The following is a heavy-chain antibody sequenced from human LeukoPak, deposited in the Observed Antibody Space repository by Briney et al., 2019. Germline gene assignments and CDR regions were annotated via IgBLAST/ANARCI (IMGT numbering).Heavy chain of an antibody. V-gene: IGHV4-4*07. D-gene: IGHD3-10*01. CDR3: ARDRNYYYGSGSYPYDAFDI. J-gene: IGHJ3*02. CDR1: GGSISSYY. CDR2: IYATGST. Sequence: SETLSLTCTVSGGSISSYYWSWIRQPAGKGLEWIGRIYATGSTNSNPSLKSRVTMSVDTSKNQFYLKLSSVTAADTAVYYCARDRNYYYGSGSYPYDAFDIWGQGTMVTVSS.